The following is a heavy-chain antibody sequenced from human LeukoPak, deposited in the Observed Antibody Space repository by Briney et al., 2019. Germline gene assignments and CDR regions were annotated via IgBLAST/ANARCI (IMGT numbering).Heavy chain of an antibody. V-gene: IGHV1-46*01. D-gene: IGHD1-26*01. Sequence: ASVKVSCKASGYTFTSYYMHWVRQAPGQGLEWMGIINPSGGSTSYAQKFQGRVTMTRDTSTSTVYMGLSSLRSEDTAVYYCARVGLRSYPPYYFDYWGQGTLVTVSS. CDR3: ARVGLRSYPPYYFDY. J-gene: IGHJ4*02. CDR1: GYTFTSYY. CDR2: INPSGGST.